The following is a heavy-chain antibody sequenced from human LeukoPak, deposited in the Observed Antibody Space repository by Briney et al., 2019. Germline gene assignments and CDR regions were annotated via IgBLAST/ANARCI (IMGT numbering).Heavy chain of an antibody. CDR2: INHSGGT. J-gene: IGHJ4*02. D-gene: IGHD3-16*01. Sequence: SETLSLTCAVYGGSFSGYSWNWIRQPPVKGLEWIGEINHSGGTNYNPSLKSRVTISVDTSKKQFSLKLSSVTAADTAVYYCARGGDYFDYWGQGTLVTVSS. CDR3: ARGGDYFDY. V-gene: IGHV4-34*01. CDR1: GGSFSGYS.